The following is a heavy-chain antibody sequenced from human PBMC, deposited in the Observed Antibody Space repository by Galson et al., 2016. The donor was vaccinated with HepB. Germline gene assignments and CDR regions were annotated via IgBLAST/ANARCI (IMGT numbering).Heavy chain of an antibody. V-gene: IGHV3-43*01. CDR2: ISWEGGST. D-gene: IGHD6-19*01. CDR1: GFTFEDYT. Sequence: SLRLSCAASGFTFEDYTMHWDRQPPGKGLEWVSLISWEGGSTKHADSVKGRFTISRDNNKNSLYLQMNSLKTEDTALYYCAKDFAGAVAGIEAFHIWGQGTMVTVSS. J-gene: IGHJ3*02. CDR3: AKDFAGAVAGIEAFHI.